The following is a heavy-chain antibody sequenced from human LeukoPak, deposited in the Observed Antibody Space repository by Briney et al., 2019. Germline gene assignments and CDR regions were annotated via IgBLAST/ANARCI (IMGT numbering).Heavy chain of an antibody. CDR1: GGSFSDSF. CDR2: INHSGST. J-gene: IGHJ5*02. CDR3: ARGRWFDP. Sequence: PSETLSLTCGVYGGSFSDSFWSWIRQPPGKGLEWIGEINHSGSTNYNPSLKSRVTISLDTSKNQFSLKLSSVTAADTAVYYCARGRWFDPWGQGTLVTVSS. V-gene: IGHV4-34*01.